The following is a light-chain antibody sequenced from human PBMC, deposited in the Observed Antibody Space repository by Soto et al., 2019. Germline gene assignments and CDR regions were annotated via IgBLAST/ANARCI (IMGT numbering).Light chain of an antibody. CDR2: GNS. CDR3: QSYDSSLSSGV. CDR1: SSNIGAGYD. Sequence: QSVLTQPPSVSGAPGQRVTISCTGSSSNIGAGYDVHWYQQLPGKAPKLLIYGNSNRPSGVPDRFSGSKSGTSASLAITGLQAEDEADYYCQSYDSSLSSGVFGGGTKVTVL. V-gene: IGLV1-40*01. J-gene: IGLJ3*02.